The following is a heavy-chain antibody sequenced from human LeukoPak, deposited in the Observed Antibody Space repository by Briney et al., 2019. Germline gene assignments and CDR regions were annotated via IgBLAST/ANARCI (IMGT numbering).Heavy chain of an antibody. V-gene: IGHV4-59*01. D-gene: IGHD3-16*02. CDR1: GGSISSYY. CDR2: IYYSGST. Sequence: SSETLSLTCTVSGGSISSYYWSWIRQPPGKGLEWIGYIYYSGSTNYNPSLKSRVTISVDTSKNQFSLKLSSVTAADTAVYYCARAWGSYRPFDYWGQGTLVTVSS. CDR3: ARAWGSYRPFDY. J-gene: IGHJ4*02.